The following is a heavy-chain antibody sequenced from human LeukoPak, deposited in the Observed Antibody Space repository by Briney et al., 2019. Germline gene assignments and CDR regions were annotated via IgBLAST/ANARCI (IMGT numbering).Heavy chain of an antibody. CDR3: ARAGIAAAYFQH. CDR1: GFTFSSYE. Sequence: GGSLRLSCAASGFTFSSYEMNWVRQAPGKGLEWVSYISSSGSTIYYADSVKGRFTISRDNAKNSLYLRMNSLRAEDTAVYYCARAGIAAAYFQHWGQGTLVTVSS. CDR2: ISSSGSTI. V-gene: IGHV3-48*03. D-gene: IGHD6-13*01. J-gene: IGHJ1*01.